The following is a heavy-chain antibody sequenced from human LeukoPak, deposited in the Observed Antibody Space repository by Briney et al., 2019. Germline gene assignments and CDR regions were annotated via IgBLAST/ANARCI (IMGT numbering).Heavy chain of an antibody. CDR2: IYYSGST. J-gene: IGHJ4*02. CDR1: GGSISSSSYY. CDR3: YPFEF. Sequence: SETLSLTCTVSGGSISSSSYYWGWIRQPPGKGLEWIGCIYYSGSTYYNPFLKSRVTISVDTSKNQFSLKLSSVCARDLGTGSYYPFEFWGQGTLVTVSS. D-gene: IGHD1-26*01. V-gene: IGHV4-39*01.